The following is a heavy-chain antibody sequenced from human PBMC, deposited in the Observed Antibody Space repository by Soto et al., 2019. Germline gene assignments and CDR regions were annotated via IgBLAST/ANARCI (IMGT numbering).Heavy chain of an antibody. V-gene: IGHV4-61*08. CDR3: AREGRLHWFES. J-gene: IGHJ5*01. CDR2: IYYSGST. Sequence: SETLSLTCTVSGGSISSGDYYWSWIRQPPGKGLEWIGYIYYSGSTNANPALRSRVSMSVDRTKNQFFLNLRSVSAADTAVYFCAREGRLHWFESWGQGTLVTVSS. CDR1: GGSISSGDYY.